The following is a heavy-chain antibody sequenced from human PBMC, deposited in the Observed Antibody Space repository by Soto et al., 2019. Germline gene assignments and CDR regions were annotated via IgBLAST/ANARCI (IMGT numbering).Heavy chain of an antibody. V-gene: IGHV1-2*02. Sequence: ASVKVSCKASGYTFTGYYMHWVRQAPEQGLEWMGWINPNSGGTNYAQKFQGRVTMTRDTSISTAYMELSRLRSDDTAVYYCARDTYSSSSHYYYGMDVWGQGTTVTVS. CDR2: INPNSGGT. CDR3: ARDTYSSSSHYYYGMDV. CDR1: GYTFTGYY. J-gene: IGHJ6*02. D-gene: IGHD6-6*01.